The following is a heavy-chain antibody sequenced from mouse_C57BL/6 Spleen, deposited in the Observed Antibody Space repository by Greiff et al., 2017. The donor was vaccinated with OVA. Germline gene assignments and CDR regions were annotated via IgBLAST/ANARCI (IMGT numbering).Heavy chain of an antibody. J-gene: IGHJ4*01. CDR2: IVPNSVGT. V-gene: IGHV1-72*01. CDR3: ARGNYYGPMDY. D-gene: IGHD1-1*01. Sequence: QVQLQQPGAELVKPGASVKLSCKASGYTFTSFWMHWVKQRPGRGLEGIGRIVPNSVGTKYNEKFKGQATLTGDKPTSPAYMQISSLTYEDSAVYYWARGNYYGPMDYWGQGTAVTVSS. CDR1: GYTFTSFW.